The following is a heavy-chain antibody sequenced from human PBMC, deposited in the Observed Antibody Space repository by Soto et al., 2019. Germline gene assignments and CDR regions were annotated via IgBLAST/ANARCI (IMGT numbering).Heavy chain of an antibody. Sequence: EVQLVESGGVVVQPGGSLRLSCVASGFTFDDYTMHWVRQAPGKGLEWVSLISWDSTNTYYPDSVKGRFTISRDNSKNSLYLQMNSLRTEDTALYYCAKEMATMHFDYWGQGTLVTVSS. J-gene: IGHJ4*02. CDR2: ISWDSTNT. D-gene: IGHD5-12*01. CDR1: GFTFDDYT. CDR3: AKEMATMHFDY. V-gene: IGHV3-43*01.